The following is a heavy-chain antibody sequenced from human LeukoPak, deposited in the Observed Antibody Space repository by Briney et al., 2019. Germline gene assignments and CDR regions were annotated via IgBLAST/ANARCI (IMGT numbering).Heavy chain of an antibody. CDR1: SYTFTNYG. V-gene: IGHV1-8*02. CDR3: ARDADYYDSSGYLGGDFDY. D-gene: IGHD3-22*01. CDR2: TNPNSGNT. Sequence: ASVKVSCKASSYTFTNYGIDWVRQAPGQGLEWMGWTNPNSGNTGYAQKFQGRVTMTRDMSTSTVYSELSSLRSEDTAVYYCARDADYYDSSGYLGGDFDYWGQGTLVTVSS. J-gene: IGHJ4*02.